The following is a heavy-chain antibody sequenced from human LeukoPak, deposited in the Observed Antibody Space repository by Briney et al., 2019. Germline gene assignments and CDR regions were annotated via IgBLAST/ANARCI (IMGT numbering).Heavy chain of an antibody. CDR3: ADERGCSSTSCYTDDNWFDP. J-gene: IGHJ5*02. D-gene: IGHD2-2*02. V-gene: IGHV1-8*03. Sequence: ASVKVSCKASGYTFTSYDINWVRQATGQGLEWMGWMNPNSGNTGYAQKFQGRVTITRNTSISTAYMELSSLRSEDTAVYYCADERGCSSTSCYTDDNWFDPWGQGTLVTVSS. CDR2: MNPNSGNT. CDR1: GYTFTSYD.